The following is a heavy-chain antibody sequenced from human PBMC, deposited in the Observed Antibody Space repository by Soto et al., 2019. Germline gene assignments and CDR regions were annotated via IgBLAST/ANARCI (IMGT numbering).Heavy chain of an antibody. V-gene: IGHV4-59*01. Sequence: SETLSLTCTVSGGSISSYYWSWIRQPPGKGLEWIGYIYYSGSTNYNPSLKSRVTISVDTSKNQFSLKLSSVTAADTAVYYCARAVPKGPAAMPFGAFDIWGQGTMVTVSS. J-gene: IGHJ3*02. CDR1: GGSISSYY. D-gene: IGHD2-2*01. CDR3: ARAVPKGPAAMPFGAFDI. CDR2: IYYSGST.